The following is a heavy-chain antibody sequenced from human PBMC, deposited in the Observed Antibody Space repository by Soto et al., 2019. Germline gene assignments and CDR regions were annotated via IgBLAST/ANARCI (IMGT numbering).Heavy chain of an antibody. D-gene: IGHD3-22*01. Sequence: GGSLRLSCAASGFTFSSYWMSWVRQAPGKGLEWVANIKQDGSEKYYVDSVKGRFTISRGNAKNSLYLQMNSLRAEDTAVYYCARDGYYYDSPYFDYWGQGTLVTVSS. CDR3: ARDGYYYDSPYFDY. J-gene: IGHJ4*02. CDR2: IKQDGSEK. CDR1: GFTFSSYW. V-gene: IGHV3-7*05.